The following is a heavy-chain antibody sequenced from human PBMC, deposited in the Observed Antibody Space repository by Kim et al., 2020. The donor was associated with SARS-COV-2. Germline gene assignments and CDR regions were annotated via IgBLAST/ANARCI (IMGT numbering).Heavy chain of an antibody. Sequence: GGSLRLSCAASGFTFSDAWMNWVRQIPGKGLDWVGRIKRRTDGGATDYTAPVKGRFTVSRDDSKNTLYLEMNSLKSEDMAVYYCTAGGQLWAWGQGALVTVSS. CDR2: IKRRTDGGAT. D-gene: IGHD5-18*01. V-gene: IGHV3-15*01. J-gene: IGHJ4*02. CDR1: GFTFSDAW. CDR3: TAGGQLWA.